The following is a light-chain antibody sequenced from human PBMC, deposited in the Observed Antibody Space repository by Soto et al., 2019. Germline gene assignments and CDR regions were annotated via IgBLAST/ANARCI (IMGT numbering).Light chain of an antibody. J-gene: IGKJ4*01. CDR1: QSVSSN. Sequence: DIVLTQSPGTLSLSPGERATLSCRASQSVSSNLAWYQQKPGQAPRLLIYGAYTRATGLPARFSGSGSETEFTLTISSLQSEDFAVYYCQQYNNWPLTFGGGTKVDIK. V-gene: IGKV3-15*01. CDR2: GAY. CDR3: QQYNNWPLT.